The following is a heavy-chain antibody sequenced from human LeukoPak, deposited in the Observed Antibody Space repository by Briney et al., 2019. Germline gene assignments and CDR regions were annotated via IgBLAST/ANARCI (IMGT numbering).Heavy chain of an antibody. CDR1: GYTFTAYY. CDR3: ARRLTGVDY. CDR2: INPNSGGT. J-gene: IGHJ4*02. V-gene: IGHV1-2*02. Sequence: ASVKVSCKASGYTFTAYYMNWVRQAPGQGLEWMGWINPNSGGTNYAQNFQGRVTMTRDTSISTVYMELNSLRSDDTAVYYCARRLTGVDYWGQGTLVIVSS. D-gene: IGHD7-27*01.